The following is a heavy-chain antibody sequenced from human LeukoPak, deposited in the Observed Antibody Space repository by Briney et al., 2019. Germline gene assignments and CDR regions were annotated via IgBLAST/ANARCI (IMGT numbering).Heavy chain of an antibody. D-gene: IGHD2-2*01. CDR2: ISYDGSNK. Sequence: PGRSLRLSCAASGFTFSSYAMHWVRQAPGKGLEWVAVISYDGSNKYYADSVKGRFTISRDNSKNTLYLQMNSLRAEDTAVYYCARDRRYCSSTSCYWRYYMDVWGKGTTVTVSS. J-gene: IGHJ6*03. CDR3: ARDRRYCSSTSCYWRYYMDV. V-gene: IGHV3-30-3*01. CDR1: GFTFSSYA.